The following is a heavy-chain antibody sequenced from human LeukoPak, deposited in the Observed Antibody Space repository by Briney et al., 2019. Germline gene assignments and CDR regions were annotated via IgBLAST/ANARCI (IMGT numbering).Heavy chain of an antibody. D-gene: IGHD6-19*01. J-gene: IGHJ4*02. V-gene: IGHV3-23*01. CDR1: GFTFSSYA. Sequence: GGSLRLSCAASGFTFSSYAMSWVRQAPGKGLEWVSIISGSGDTTYYADSVKGRFTISRDNSKNTLYLQMNSLRAEDTAVYYCVSGWYVDYWGQGTLVTVSS. CDR2: ISGSGDTT. CDR3: VSGWYVDY.